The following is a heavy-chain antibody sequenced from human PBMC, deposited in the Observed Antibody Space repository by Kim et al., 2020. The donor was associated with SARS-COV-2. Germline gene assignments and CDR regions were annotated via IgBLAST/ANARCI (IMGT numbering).Heavy chain of an antibody. D-gene: IGHD3-22*01. V-gene: IGHV4-59*13. CDR3: ARDSYYYDSSGYPRRVFDY. CDR1: GGSISSYY. CDR2: IYYSGST. Sequence: SETLSLTCTVSGGSISSYYWSWIRQPPGKGLEWIGYIYYSGSTNYNPSLKSRVTISVDTSKNQFSLKLSSVTAADTAVYYCARDSYYYDSSGYPRRVFDYWGQGPLVTVSS. J-gene: IGHJ4*02.